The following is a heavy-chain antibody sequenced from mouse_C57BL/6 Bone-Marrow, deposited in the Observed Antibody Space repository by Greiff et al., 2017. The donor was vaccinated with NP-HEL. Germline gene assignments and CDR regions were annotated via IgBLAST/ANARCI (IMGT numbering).Heavy chain of an antibody. D-gene: IGHD2-3*01. CDR2: IDPSDRYT. CDR1: GYTFTSYW. V-gene: IGHV1-69*01. J-gene: IGHJ3*01. Sequence: QVQLQQPGAELVMPGASVTLSCKASGYTFTSYWMHWVKQRPGQGLEWIGAIDPSDRYTNYNQKFTGKSTLTVDKSSSTAYMQLSSLTSEDSAVYYCAREGWLLQGFCAYWGQGTLVTVSA. CDR3: AREGWLLQGFCAY.